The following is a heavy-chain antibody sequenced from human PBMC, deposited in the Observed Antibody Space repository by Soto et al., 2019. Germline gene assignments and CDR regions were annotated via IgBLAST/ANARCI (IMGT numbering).Heavy chain of an antibody. D-gene: IGHD6-19*01. CDR1: GYTFTSYG. CDR3: ARVHSSGWFPRGWFDP. CDR2: ISANNGNT. V-gene: IGHV1-18*01. Sequence: QVQLVQSGAEVKKPGASVKVSCKASGYTFTSYGISWVRQAPRQGLEWMGWISANNGNTNYAQKRQGRDTMTTDTSTSTADMELRSLRSDDTAVYYCARVHSSGWFPRGWFDPWGQGTLVTVSS. J-gene: IGHJ5*02.